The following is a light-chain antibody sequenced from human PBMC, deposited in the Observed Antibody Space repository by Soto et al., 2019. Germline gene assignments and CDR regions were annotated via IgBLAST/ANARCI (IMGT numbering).Light chain of an antibody. J-gene: IGKJ1*01. CDR3: QQYDSPPWT. CDR2: GAS. V-gene: IGKV3-20*01. Sequence: EIVLTQSPGTLSLSPGETATLSCRASQSVTDNYVAWYKQNPGQAPRLLIHGASNRATGLPDRFSGSGSGTDFTLTISRLEPEDFAMYYCQQYDSPPWTFDQGTKVEIK. CDR1: QSVTDNY.